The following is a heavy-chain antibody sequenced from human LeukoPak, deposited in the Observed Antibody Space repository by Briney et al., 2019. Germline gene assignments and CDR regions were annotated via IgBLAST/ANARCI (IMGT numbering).Heavy chain of an antibody. CDR3: ARVEMNVRFLEWLLGPFDY. J-gene: IGHJ4*02. V-gene: IGHV4-30-4*08. Sequence: SETLSLTCTVSGGSISSGDYYWSWIRQPPGKGLEWIGYIYYSGSTYYNPSLKSRVTISVDTSKNQFSLKLSSVTAADTAVYYRARVEMNVRFLEWLLGPFDYWGQGTLVTVSS. CDR2: IYYSGST. CDR1: GGSISSGDYY. D-gene: IGHD3-3*01.